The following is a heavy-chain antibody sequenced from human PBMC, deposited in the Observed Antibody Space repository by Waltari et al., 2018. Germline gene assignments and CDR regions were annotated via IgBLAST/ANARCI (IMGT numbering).Heavy chain of an antibody. CDR1: GGTFSSYA. J-gene: IGHJ3*02. Sequence: QVQLVQSGAEVKKPGSSVKVSCKASGGTFSSYAISWVRQAPGQGLEWMGGIIPIFGTANYAQKFQGRVTITTDESTSTAYMELSSLRSEDTAVYYCARDERLVSDFWSGYALDIWGQGTMVTVSS. CDR2: IIPIFGTA. D-gene: IGHD3-3*01. V-gene: IGHV1-69*05. CDR3: ARDERLVSDFWSGYALDI.